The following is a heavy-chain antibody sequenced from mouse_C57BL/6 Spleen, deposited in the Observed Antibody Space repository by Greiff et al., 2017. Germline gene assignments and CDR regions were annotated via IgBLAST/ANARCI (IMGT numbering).Heavy chain of an antibody. Sequence: QVQLQQSGAELVKPGASVKISCKASGYAFSSYWMNWVKQRPGKGLEWLGQIYPGDGDTTYNGKFKGKATLTADKSSSTAYMQLSSLTSEDSAVYFCARGNGYYEDYAMDYWGQGTSGTVAS. CDR3: ARGNGYYEDYAMDY. V-gene: IGHV1-80*01. J-gene: IGHJ4*01. CDR2: IYPGDGDT. D-gene: IGHD2-3*01. CDR1: GYAFSSYW.